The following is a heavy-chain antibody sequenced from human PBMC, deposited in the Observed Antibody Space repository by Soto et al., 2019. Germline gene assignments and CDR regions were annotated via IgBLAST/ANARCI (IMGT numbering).Heavy chain of an antibody. Sequence: ASVKVSCKASGYTFTSYGISWVRQAPGQRLEWMGWISSYNGNTNYAQKVQGRVTMTTYKSKSTTYMELRSLRSDDTAVYYCARGPRYCSSTSCFSGVTWFVPWGQGALVPGSS. V-gene: IGHV1-18*04. J-gene: IGHJ5*02. CDR1: GYTFTSYG. CDR2: ISSYNGNT. D-gene: IGHD2-2*01. CDR3: ARGPRYCSSTSCFSGVTWFVP.